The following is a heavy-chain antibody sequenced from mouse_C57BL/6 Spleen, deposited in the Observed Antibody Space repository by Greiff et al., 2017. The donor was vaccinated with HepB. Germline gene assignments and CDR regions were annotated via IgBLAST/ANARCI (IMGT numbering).Heavy chain of an antibody. CDR3: ARAYDWEPGFFAY. Sequence: VQLQQSGAELARPGASVKMSCKASGYTFTSYTMHWVKQRPGQGLEWIGYINPSSGYTKYNQKFKDKATLTADKSSSTAYMQLSSLTSEDSAVYYGARAYDWEPGFFAYWGQGTRVTVSA. V-gene: IGHV1-4*01. CDR2: INPSSGYT. J-gene: IGHJ3*01. D-gene: IGHD2-14*01. CDR1: GYTFTSYT.